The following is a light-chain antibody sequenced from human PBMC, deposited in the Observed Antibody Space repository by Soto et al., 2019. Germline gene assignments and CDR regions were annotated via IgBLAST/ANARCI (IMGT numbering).Light chain of an antibody. V-gene: IGKV1-39*01. J-gene: IGKJ4*01. CDR3: QQLESYPST. CDR2: SAS. Sequence: DIQMTESPSSLSASVGDSVTISCRASQSISRYLNWYQQKPGKAPKLLIFSASGLQSGVPSRFSGSGSGTEFTLTISSLQPEDFATYYCQQLESYPSTFGGGTKVDIK. CDR1: QSISRY.